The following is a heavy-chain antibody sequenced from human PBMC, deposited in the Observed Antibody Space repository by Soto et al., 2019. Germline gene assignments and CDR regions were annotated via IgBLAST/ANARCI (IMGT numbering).Heavy chain of an antibody. J-gene: IGHJ6*02. V-gene: IGHV1-46*01. CDR2: INPTGGST. CDR3: AREKTGTYAGMDV. D-gene: IGHD1-7*01. Sequence: QVQLVQSGAEAKKPGASVKVSCKASGYTFTNYYIHWVRQAPGQGLEWMGVINPTGGSTTYPQNFQGRVTMTRDTSTSTVYMELSSLRSEDTAIYYCAREKTGTYAGMDVWGQGTTVTVSS. CDR1: GYTFTNYY.